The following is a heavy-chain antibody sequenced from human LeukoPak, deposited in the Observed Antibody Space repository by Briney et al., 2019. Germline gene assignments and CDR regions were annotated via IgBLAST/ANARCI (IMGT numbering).Heavy chain of an antibody. CDR3: ARSTGTTIFDY. CDR2: ISYDGSNK. V-gene: IGHV3-30*04. Sequence: GGSLRLSCAASGFTFSSYAMSWVRQAPGKGLEWVAVISYDGSNKYYADSVKGRFTISRDNSKNTLYLQMNSLRAEDTAVYYCARSTGTTIFDYWGQGTLVTVSS. J-gene: IGHJ4*02. CDR1: GFTFSSYA. D-gene: IGHD1-1*01.